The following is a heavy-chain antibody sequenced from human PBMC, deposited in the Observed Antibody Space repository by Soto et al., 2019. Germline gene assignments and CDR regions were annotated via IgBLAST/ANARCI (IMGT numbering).Heavy chain of an antibody. V-gene: IGHV3-30*18. CDR2: ISYDGSNK. CDR3: AKAYSSSSPGYYGMDV. J-gene: IGHJ6*02. Sequence: SLRLSCAASGFTFSSYGMHWVRQAPGKGLEWVAVISYDGSNKYYADSVKGRFTISRDNSKNTLYLQMNSLRAEDTAVYYCAKAYSSSSPGYYGMDVWGQGTTVTVSS. D-gene: IGHD6-6*01. CDR1: GFTFSSYG.